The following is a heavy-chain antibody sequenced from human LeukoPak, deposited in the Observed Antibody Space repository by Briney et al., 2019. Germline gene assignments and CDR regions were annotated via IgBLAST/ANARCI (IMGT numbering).Heavy chain of an antibody. CDR3: ARDHHGGYYDSSDYSFDY. CDR2: ISSSSSYI. V-gene: IGHV3-21*01. J-gene: IGHJ4*02. Sequence: RGSLRPSCAASGFTFSSYSMNWVRQAPGKGLEWVSSISSSSSYIYYADSVKGRFTISRDNAKNSLYLQMNSLRAEDTAVYYCARDHHGGYYDSSDYSFDYWGQATLVTVSS. D-gene: IGHD3-22*01. CDR1: GFTFSSYS.